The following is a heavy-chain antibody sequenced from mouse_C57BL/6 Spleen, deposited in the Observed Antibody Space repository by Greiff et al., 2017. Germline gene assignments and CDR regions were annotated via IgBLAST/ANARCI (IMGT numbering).Heavy chain of an antibody. CDR1: GFTFSSYG. Sequence: DVMLVESGGDLVKPGGSLKLSCAASGFTFSSYGMSWVRQTPDKRLEWVATISSGGSYTYYPDSVKGRFTISRDNAKNTLYLQMSSLKSEDTAMYYCARRWDYDIYFDYWGQGTTLTVSS. D-gene: IGHD2-4*01. CDR3: ARRWDYDIYFDY. V-gene: IGHV5-6*02. CDR2: ISSGGSYT. J-gene: IGHJ2*01.